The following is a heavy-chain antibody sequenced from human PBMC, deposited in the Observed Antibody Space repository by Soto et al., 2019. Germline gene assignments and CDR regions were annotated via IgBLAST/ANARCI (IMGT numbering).Heavy chain of an antibody. V-gene: IGHV3-7*03. Sequence: EVQLVESGGGLVQPGGSLRLSCAVSGFSFGSYWMSWVRQAPGKGLEWLASIKDDGSERYYLDSVKDRFTISRDNAKDSLSLQMNSLRGEDTAFYYCARDVGPVTIFGEALSGYFDFWGQGTLVTVSS. CDR1: GFSFGSYW. CDR2: IKDDGSER. J-gene: IGHJ4*02. CDR3: ARDVGPVTIFGEALSGYFDF. D-gene: IGHD3-3*01.